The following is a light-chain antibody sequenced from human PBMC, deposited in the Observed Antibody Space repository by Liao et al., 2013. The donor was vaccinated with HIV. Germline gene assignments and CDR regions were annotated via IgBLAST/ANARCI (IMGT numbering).Light chain of an antibody. V-gene: IGLV3-21*01. CDR2: FDS. J-gene: IGLJ2*01. CDR3: QMWDHNSDHVV. Sequence: SYVLTQSPSVSVAPGQTATITCGGHNIGSKSVHWYQQKPGQAPVLVIHFDSARPSGIPERFSGSNSVNTATLTISTVEAGDEADYYCQMWDHNSDHVVFGGGTKLSVL. CDR1: NIGSKS.